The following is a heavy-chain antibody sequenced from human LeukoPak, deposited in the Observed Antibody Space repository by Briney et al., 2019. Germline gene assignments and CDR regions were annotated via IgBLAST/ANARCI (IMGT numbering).Heavy chain of an antibody. V-gene: IGHV3-21*01. CDR1: GFTLSSYR. J-gene: IGHJ3*02. CDR2: ISSSSTYI. CDR3: ARDTHCSSTSCYNAYDI. D-gene: IGHD2-2*02. Sequence: MSGGSLRLSCAASGFTLSSYRMNWVRQAPGKGLEWVSSISSSSTYIYYADSLKGRFTISRDNAKNSLSLQMNSLRAEDTAVYYCARDTHCSSTSCYNAYDIWGQGTMVTVSS.